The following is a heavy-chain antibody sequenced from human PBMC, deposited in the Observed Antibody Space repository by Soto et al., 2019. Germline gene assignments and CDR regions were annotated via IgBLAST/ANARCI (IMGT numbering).Heavy chain of an antibody. CDR3: AARTSGSSRSSERDY. J-gene: IGHJ4*02. D-gene: IGHD1-26*01. CDR1: GFTFTSSA. V-gene: IGHV1-58*01. Sequence: QMQLLQSGPEVKKPGTSVKVSCKASGFTFTSSAAQLVLQARGQPLDWIGWIVVCSGNTNYAQKFQERVTITRDMSKSTAYMELSRLRSEDTAVYYCAARTSGSSRSSERDYWGQGTLVSVSS. CDR2: IVVCSGNT.